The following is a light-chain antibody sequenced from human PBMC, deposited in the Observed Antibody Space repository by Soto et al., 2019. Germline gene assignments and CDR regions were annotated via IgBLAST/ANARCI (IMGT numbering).Light chain of an antibody. Sequence: DIQMTQSPSSLSASVGDRVTITCRASQGILTYLAWYQQKPGQVPELLIQAASTLQPGVPSRFSGSGSGTDFTLTISSLQPEDFATYYCQQLNSYPLTFGGGTKVDIK. V-gene: IGKV1-27*01. CDR3: QQLNSYPLT. CDR1: QGILTY. J-gene: IGKJ4*01. CDR2: AAS.